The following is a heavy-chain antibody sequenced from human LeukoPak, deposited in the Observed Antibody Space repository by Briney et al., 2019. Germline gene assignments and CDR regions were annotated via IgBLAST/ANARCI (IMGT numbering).Heavy chain of an antibody. Sequence: SETLSLTCTVSGGSISSYYWGWIRQPPGKGLEWIGSIYYSGSTYYNPSLKSRVTISVDTSKNQFSLKLSSVTAADTAIYYCARIGHDLYQTLDFWGNGNLITVSS. CDR2: IYYSGST. V-gene: IGHV4-39*07. CDR1: GGSISSYY. D-gene: IGHD2-2*01. CDR3: ARIGHDLYQTLDF. J-gene: IGHJ4*01.